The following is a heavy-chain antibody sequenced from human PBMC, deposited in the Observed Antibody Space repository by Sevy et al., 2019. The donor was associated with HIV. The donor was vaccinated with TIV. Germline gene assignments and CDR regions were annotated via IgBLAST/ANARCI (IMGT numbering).Heavy chain of an antibody. D-gene: IGHD3-10*01. CDR2: ISGSGGST. CDR1: GFTFSSYA. CDR3: AKDGFLRGVIIPFDY. Sequence: GGSLRLSCAASGFTFSSYAMSWVRQAPGKGLEWVSAISGSGGSTYYADSVKGRFTISRDNSKNTLYLQMNSLRAEDTAVYYCAKDGFLRGVIIPFDYWGQGTLVTVSS. V-gene: IGHV3-23*01. J-gene: IGHJ4*02.